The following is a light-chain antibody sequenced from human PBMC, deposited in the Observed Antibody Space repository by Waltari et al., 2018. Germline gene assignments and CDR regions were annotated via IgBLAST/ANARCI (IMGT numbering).Light chain of an antibody. CDR3: QQYHSLPWT. CDR1: ESIGADY. CDR2: GAS. J-gene: IGKJ1*01. V-gene: IGKV3-20*01. Sequence: ENVLTQSPGTLSLSPGGRATLSCRASESIGADYLAWYQKNPGLAPRLLRYGASTRATGVPDRFSVSGSGTDFTLTISRLEPEDFAVYYCQQYHSLPWTFGQGTKVDIK.